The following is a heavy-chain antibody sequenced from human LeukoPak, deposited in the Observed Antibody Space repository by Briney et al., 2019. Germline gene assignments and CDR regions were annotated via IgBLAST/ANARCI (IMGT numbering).Heavy chain of an antibody. J-gene: IGHJ5*02. D-gene: IGHD1-26*01. V-gene: IGHV4-39*01. CDR1: GDSISSGNYY. Sequence: PSETLSLTCTVSGDSISSGNYYWGWIRQPPGKGLEWIGSIYYSGSTYYNPSLKSRATISVDTSKNQFSLKLSSVTAADTAVYYCARRVSYRNCFDPWGQGTLVTVSS. CDR3: ARRVSYRNCFDP. CDR2: IYYSGST.